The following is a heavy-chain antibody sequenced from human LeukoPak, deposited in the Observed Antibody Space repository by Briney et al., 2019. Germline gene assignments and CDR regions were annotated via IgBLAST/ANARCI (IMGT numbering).Heavy chain of an antibody. CDR2: IYTSGST. Sequence: SETLSLTCTVSGGSISSGSNYWSWIRQPAGKGLEWIVRIYTSGSTNYNPSLKSRVTISVDTSKNQFSLKLSSVTAADTAVYYCARDGVNGDVTWGQGTLVTVSS. V-gene: IGHV4-61*02. CDR3: ARDGVNGDVT. D-gene: IGHD4-17*01. CDR1: GGSISSGSNY. J-gene: IGHJ1*01.